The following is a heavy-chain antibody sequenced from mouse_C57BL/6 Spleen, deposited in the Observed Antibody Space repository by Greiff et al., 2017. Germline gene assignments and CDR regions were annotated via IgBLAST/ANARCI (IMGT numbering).Heavy chain of an antibody. J-gene: IGHJ3*01. CDR1: GYAFSSSW. CDR2: IYPGDGDT. CDR3: ASHLFAY. Sequence: VQLQESGPELVKPGASVKISCKASGYAFSSSWMNWVKQRPGKGLEWIGRIYPGDGDTNYNGKFKGKATLTADKSSSTAYMQLSSLTSEDSAVYFCASHLFAYLGQGTLVTVSA. V-gene: IGHV1-82*01.